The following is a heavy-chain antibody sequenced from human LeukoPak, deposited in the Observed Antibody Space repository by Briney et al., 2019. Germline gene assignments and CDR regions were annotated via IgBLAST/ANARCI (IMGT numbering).Heavy chain of an antibody. V-gene: IGHV1-2*02. CDR1: GYTFTGYY. D-gene: IGHD3-3*01. CDR2: INPNSGGT. J-gene: IGHJ4*02. CDR3: ARGSDDFWSGYSPSY. Sequence: ASVKVYCKASGYTFTGYYMHWVRQAPGQGLEWMGWINPNSGGTNYAQKFQGRVTMTRDTSISTAYMELSRLRSDDTAVYYCARGSDDFWSGYSPSYWGQGTLVTVSS.